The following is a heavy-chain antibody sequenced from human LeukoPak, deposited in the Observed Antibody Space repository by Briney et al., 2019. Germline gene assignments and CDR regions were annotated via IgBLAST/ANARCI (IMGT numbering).Heavy chain of an antibody. CDR1: GYSFTNYW. V-gene: IGHV5-10-1*01. J-gene: IGHJ4*02. CDR2: IDPSDSYT. Sequence: GESLKISCKGSGYSFTNYWINWVRQMRGKGLEWMGTIDPSDSYTDYSPSFQGHVTISADKSISTAYLQWSSLKASDTAMYYCARRDYGSGSYSFDYWGQGNLVTVSS. CDR3: ARRDYGSGSYSFDY. D-gene: IGHD3-10*01.